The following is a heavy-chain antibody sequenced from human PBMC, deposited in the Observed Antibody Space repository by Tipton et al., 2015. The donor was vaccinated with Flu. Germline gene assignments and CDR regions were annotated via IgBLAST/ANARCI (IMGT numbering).Heavy chain of an antibody. V-gene: IGHV4-38-2*02. J-gene: IGHJ4*02. CDR2: ISHSGRT. CDR1: GYSISSGYY. Sequence: TLSLTCTVSGYSISSGYYWGWIRQPPGKGLEWIGCISHSGRTYYNPSLKSRVTISVDTAKNQFSQRLSSVTAADTAVYYCARSTYYYGSGGSDYWGQGTLVAVSS. D-gene: IGHD3-10*01. CDR3: ARSTYYYGSGGSDY.